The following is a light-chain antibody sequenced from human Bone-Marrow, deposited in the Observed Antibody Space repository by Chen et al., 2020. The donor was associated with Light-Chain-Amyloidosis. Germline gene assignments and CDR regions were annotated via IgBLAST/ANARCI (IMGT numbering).Light chain of an antibody. CDR2: GAS. Sequence: EIVLTQSPGTLSLYPRERATLSCRARQSVSSSYLAWYQQKPGQAPRLLIYGASSRATGIPDRFSGSGSGTDFTLTISRLEPEDFAVYYCQQYGSSPMYTFGQGTKLEIK. V-gene: IGKV3-20*01. J-gene: IGKJ2*01. CDR1: QSVSSSY. CDR3: QQYGSSPMYT.